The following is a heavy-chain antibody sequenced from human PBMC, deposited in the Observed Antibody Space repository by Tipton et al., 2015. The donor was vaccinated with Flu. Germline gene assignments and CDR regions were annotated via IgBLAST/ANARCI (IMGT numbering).Heavy chain of an antibody. CDR2: ISYDGSNK. Sequence: SLRFSCAASGFTFSSYAMHWVRQAPGKGLEWVAVISYDGSNKYYADSVKGRFTISRDNSKNTLYLQMNSLRAEDTAAYYCAREEGQLGADYWGQGTLVTVSS. J-gene: IGHJ4*02. CDR3: AREEGQLGADY. D-gene: IGHD6-13*01. CDR1: GFTFSSYA. V-gene: IGHV3-30*01.